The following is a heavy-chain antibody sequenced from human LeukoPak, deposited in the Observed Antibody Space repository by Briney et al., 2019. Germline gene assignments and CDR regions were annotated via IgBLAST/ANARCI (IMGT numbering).Heavy chain of an antibody. Sequence: SGPTLVKPTQTLTLTCTFSGFSLTTSGVGVGWIRQPPGKALEWLALINWDDQKVYSPSLQSRLSITKDTSKNQVVLTMTNVDPVDTATYYCAHRRDSSGYQYRYWFAPWGQGTLVTVSS. D-gene: IGHD3-22*01. CDR1: GFSLTTSGVG. CDR3: AHRRDSSGYQYRYWFAP. V-gene: IGHV2-5*02. J-gene: IGHJ5*02. CDR2: INWDDQK.